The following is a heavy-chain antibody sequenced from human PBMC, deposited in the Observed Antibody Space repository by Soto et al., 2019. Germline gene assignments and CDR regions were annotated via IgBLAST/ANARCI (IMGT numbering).Heavy chain of an antibody. CDR1: GFTFHDFA. V-gene: IGHV3-9*01. Sequence: VQLVESGGGLVQPGKSLRISCAASGFTFHDFAMHWVRQAPGKGLEWVSGISWNSGSMGYADSVNGRVTISRDNAMNSLSLQMNSLRAEDTALYYCAKDKGYNCNDVAAFEIWGQGTMVTVSS. J-gene: IGHJ3*02. CDR2: ISWNSGSM. CDR3: AKDKGYNCNDVAAFEI. D-gene: IGHD1-20*01.